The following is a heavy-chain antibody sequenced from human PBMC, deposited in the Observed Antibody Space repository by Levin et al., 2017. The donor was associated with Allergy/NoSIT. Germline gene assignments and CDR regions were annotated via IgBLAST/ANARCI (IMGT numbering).Heavy chain of an antibody. CDR3: AHSRTTEPLSCWFDP. CDR2: IYWNYDK. CDR1: GFSLSTSGVA. J-gene: IGHJ5*02. V-gene: IGHV2-5*01. D-gene: IGHD4-11*01. Sequence: VSGPTLVKPTQTLTLTCTFSGFSLSTSGVAVGWIRQPPGKALEWLALIYWNYDKHYRSSLRSRLTITKDTSKNQVVLTMTNMDPVDTATYYCAHSRTTEPLSCWFDPWGQGTLVTVSS.